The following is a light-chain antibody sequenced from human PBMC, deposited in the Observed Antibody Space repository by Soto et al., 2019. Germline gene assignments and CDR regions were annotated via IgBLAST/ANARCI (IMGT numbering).Light chain of an antibody. V-gene: IGLV4-60*03. CDR1: SGHSSYI. CDR3: ETWDSNTRV. Sequence: QSVLTQSSSASASLGSSVKLTCTLSSGHSSYIIAWHQQQPGKAPRYLMKLEGSGSYNKVSGIPDRFSGSSSGADRYLTIYNLQSEDEADYYCETWDSNTRVFGGATKLTVL. CDR2: LEGSGSY. J-gene: IGLJ3*02.